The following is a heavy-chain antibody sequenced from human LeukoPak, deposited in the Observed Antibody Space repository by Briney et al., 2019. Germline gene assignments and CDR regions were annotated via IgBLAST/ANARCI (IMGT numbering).Heavy chain of an antibody. Sequence: PGGSLRLSCAASGFTFSSYEMNWVRQAPGKGLEWVSYISSSGSTIYYADSVKGRFTISRDNAKNSLYLQMNSLRAEDTAVYYCAREGPYYDFWSAVRGGSRYWGQGTLVTVSS. CDR3: AREGPYYDFWSAVRGGSRY. J-gene: IGHJ4*02. D-gene: IGHD3-3*01. CDR1: GFTFSSYE. CDR2: ISSSGSTI. V-gene: IGHV3-48*03.